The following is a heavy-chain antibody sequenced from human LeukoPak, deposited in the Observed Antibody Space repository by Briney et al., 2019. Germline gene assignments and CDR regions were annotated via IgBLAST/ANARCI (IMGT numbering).Heavy chain of an antibody. D-gene: IGHD5-18*01. V-gene: IGHV4-61*02. J-gene: IGHJ4*02. CDR2: IYTSGTA. CDR1: GGSISSGNYY. Sequence: PSETLSLTCTVSGGSISSGNYYWSWIRQPAGKGLEWIGRIYTSGTANYNPSLKSRVTISLNTSKNQFSLKLSSVTAADTAVYYCARNVDTAMVFDYWGQGTLVTVSS. CDR3: ARNVDTAMVFDY.